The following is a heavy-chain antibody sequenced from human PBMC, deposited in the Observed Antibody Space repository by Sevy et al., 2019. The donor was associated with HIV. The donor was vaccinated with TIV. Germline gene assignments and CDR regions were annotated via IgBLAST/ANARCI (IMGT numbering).Heavy chain of an antibody. CDR1: GFIFSNFA. V-gene: IGHV3-30*04. CDR2: TSYDGSHK. Sequence: GGCLRLSCTVSGFIFSNFAMHWVRQAPGKGLEWVAVTSYDGSHKYYADSVKGRFIVSRDNSRNILSLEMSRLTRDDTAVYYCARGENDDEFFQYWGQGTLVTVSS. D-gene: IGHD1-26*01. J-gene: IGHJ1*01. CDR3: ARGENDDEFFQY.